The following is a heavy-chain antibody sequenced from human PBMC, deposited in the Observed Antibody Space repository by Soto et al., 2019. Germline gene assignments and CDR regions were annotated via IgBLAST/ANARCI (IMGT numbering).Heavy chain of an antibody. Sequence: ASVKVSCKASGGTFSSYTISWVRQAPGQGLEWMGRIIPILGIANYAQKFQGRVTITADKSTSTAYMELSSLRSEDTAVYYCASNYVDTAMVRGYYYYMDVWGKGTTVTVSS. J-gene: IGHJ6*03. CDR2: IIPILGIA. V-gene: IGHV1-69*02. D-gene: IGHD5-18*01. CDR3: ASNYVDTAMVRGYYYYMDV. CDR1: GGTFSSYT.